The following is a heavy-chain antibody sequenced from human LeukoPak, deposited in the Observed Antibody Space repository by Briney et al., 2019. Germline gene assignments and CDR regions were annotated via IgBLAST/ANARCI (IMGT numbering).Heavy chain of an antibody. CDR3: ASNYYDSSGYYDHRFDY. D-gene: IGHD3-22*01. V-gene: IGHV3-7*01. CDR2: IKQDGSEK. Sequence: GGSLRLSCAASGFTFSSYEMNWVRQAPGKGLEWVANIKQDGSEKYYVDSVKGRFTISRDNAKNSLYLQMNSLRAEDTAVYYCASNYYDSSGYYDHRFDYWGQGTLVTVSS. J-gene: IGHJ4*02. CDR1: GFTFSSYE.